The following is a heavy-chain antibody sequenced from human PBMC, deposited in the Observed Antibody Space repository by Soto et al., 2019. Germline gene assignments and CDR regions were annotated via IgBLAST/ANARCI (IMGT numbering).Heavy chain of an antibody. CDR2: IIPRFVIA. J-gene: IGHJ6*02. Sequence: QVQLVQSGAEVKKPGSSVKVSCKGSGGTFNRYTITWVRQAPGQGVEGMGRIIPRFVIASYAQNFQGRVTSTADKSKNTAYMELMSLGTEDTAVYYDVRDSGRSDVVPSAISAMDVCGQWTTVTVSS. V-gene: IGHV1-69*08. D-gene: IGHD2-2*01. CDR3: VRDSGRSDVVPSAISAMDV. CDR1: GGTFNRYT.